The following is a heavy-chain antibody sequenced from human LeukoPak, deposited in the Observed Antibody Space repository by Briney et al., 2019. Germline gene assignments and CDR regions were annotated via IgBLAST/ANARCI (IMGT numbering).Heavy chain of an antibody. CDR3: ASSGEYSYDTSGYYWGY. Sequence: GGSLRLSCAASGFIVSSNYMSWVRQAPGKGLEWVSVIYSGGFTYYADSVKGRFTISRDKSKNTVYIQMNSLRAEDTAVYYCASSGEYSYDTSGYYWGYWGQGTLVTVSS. CDR1: GFIVSSNY. CDR2: IYSGGFT. V-gene: IGHV3-53*01. D-gene: IGHD3-22*01. J-gene: IGHJ4*02.